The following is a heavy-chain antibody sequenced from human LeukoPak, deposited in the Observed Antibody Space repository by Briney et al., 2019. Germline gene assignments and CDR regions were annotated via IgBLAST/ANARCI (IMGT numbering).Heavy chain of an antibody. CDR3: ANPSPTVTTWGY. Sequence: GGSLRLFCAASGFTFSSYAMGWVRQAPGKGLEWVSAISGSGGSTCYADSVKGRFTISRDNSKNTLYLQMNSLRAEDTAVYYCANPSPTVTTWGYWGQGTLVTVSS. CDR2: ISGSGGST. J-gene: IGHJ4*02. V-gene: IGHV3-23*01. D-gene: IGHD4-17*01. CDR1: GFTFSSYA.